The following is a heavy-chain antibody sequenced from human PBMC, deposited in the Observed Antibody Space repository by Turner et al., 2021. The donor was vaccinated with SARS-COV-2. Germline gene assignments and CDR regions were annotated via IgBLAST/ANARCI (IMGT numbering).Heavy chain of an antibody. V-gene: IGHV3-7*03. CDR1: GMTFSDYW. J-gene: IGHJ4*02. CDR3: AKDRGYDILTGYSPYFDY. CDR2: IKGDETEK. D-gene: IGHD3-9*01. Sequence: EVQVVDSQGGLVQPGGSVRLSCVVSGMTFSDYWMSWVRQAPGKGLEWVANIKGDETEKNYVDPVKGRFTISRDNAKNSLYLQMNSLRAEDTALYYCAKDRGYDILTGYSPYFDYWGQGTLVTVSS.